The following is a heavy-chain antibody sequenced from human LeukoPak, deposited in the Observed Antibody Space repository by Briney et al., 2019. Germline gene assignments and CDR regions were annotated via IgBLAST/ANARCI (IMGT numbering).Heavy chain of an antibody. CDR3: ARDRGHYYYMDV. Sequence: SETLSLTCTVSGYSISTGYYWDWIRQPPGKGLEWIGTFYHGGSTNYNPSLKSRVTISVDTSKNQFSLKLSSVTAADTAVYYCARDRGHYYYMDVWGKGTTVTVSS. J-gene: IGHJ6*03. CDR2: FYHGGST. V-gene: IGHV4-38-2*02. CDR1: GYSISTGYY. D-gene: IGHD3-10*01.